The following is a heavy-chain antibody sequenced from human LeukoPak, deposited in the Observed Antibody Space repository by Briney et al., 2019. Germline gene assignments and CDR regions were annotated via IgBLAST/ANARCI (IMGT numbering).Heavy chain of an antibody. Sequence: PGGSLRLSCAASGFTFSSYWMIWVRQAPGKGLEWVANIDQDGSQKDYVDSVKGRFTISRDNTKNSVYLQMDSLRVDDTAIYYCARGWDAGSSLWGQGTLVSVSS. J-gene: IGHJ4*02. CDR3: ARGWDAGSSL. V-gene: IGHV3-7*01. CDR1: GFTFSSYW. D-gene: IGHD3-10*01. CDR2: IDQDGSQK.